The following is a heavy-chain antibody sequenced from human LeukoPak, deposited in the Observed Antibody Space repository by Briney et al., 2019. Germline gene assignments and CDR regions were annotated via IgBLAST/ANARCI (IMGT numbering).Heavy chain of an antibody. V-gene: IGHV3-74*01. J-gene: IGHJ4*02. CDR1: GFTFSSYW. CDR2: IKSDGSSA. D-gene: IGHD4-23*01. CDR3: ARDLRTPSDTNIAIDY. Sequence: GGSLRLSCAASGFTFSSYWMHWVRQAPGKGQVWVSRIKSDGSSASYADSVKGRFTISRDNAKNTLYLQMNSLRAEDTAVYYCARDLRTPSDTNIAIDYWGQGTLVTVSS.